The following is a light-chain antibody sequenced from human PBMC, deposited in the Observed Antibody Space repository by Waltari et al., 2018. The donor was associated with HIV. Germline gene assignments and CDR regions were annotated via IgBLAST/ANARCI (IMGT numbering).Light chain of an antibody. J-gene: IGLJ2*01. Sequence: QSVLTQPPSVSAAPGQRVTISCTGSSSNIAAAYAVHWSQQLPGTAPKLLIYGNSNRPSGVPDRFSGSKSGTSASLAITGLQAEDEADYYCQSYDSSLSGSVFGGGTKLTVL. CDR3: QSYDSSLSGSV. V-gene: IGLV1-40*01. CDR2: GNS. CDR1: SSNIAAAYA.